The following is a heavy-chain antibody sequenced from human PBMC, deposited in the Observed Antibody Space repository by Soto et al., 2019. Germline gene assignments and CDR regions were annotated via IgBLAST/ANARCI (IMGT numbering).Heavy chain of an antibody. D-gene: IGHD5-12*01. CDR2: FSRNGGST. Sequence: EVQLVESGGGLVQPGGSLRLSCAASGFTFISYAMHWVRKAPGKVLEYVSAFSRNGGSTYYANSVKGSFTISRDNSNNTLFLPMGIVRADDMAVSSCAVRDGYNVDYWGQGTLVTVSS. J-gene: IGHJ4*02. CDR3: AVRDGYNVDY. CDR1: GFTFISYA. V-gene: IGHV3-64*01.